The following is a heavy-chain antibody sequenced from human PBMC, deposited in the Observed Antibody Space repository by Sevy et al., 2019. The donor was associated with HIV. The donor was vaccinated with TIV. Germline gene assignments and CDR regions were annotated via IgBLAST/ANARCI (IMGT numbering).Heavy chain of an antibody. J-gene: IGHJ4*02. Sequence: GGSLRLSCAASGFTFSNYAVCWVRQAPGKGLEWVASIIGNGGRTFYADSVKGRFSISRDNSKNTVYLQMNTLRVEDTAIYYCAKGPASSWDLFDSSMDYWGQGTLVTVSS. V-gene: IGHV3-23*01. CDR2: IIGNGGRT. CDR1: GFTFSNYA. D-gene: IGHD1-26*01. CDR3: AKGPASSWDLFDSSMDY.